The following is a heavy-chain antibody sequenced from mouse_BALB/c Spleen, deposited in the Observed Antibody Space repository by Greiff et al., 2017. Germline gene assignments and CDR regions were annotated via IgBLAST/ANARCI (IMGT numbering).Heavy chain of an antibody. CDR3: ARGTTVVGAMDY. CDR1: GYTFSSYW. Sequence: VQLQQSGAELMKPGASVKISCKATGYTFSSYWIEWVKQRPGHGLEWIGEILPGSGSTNYNEKFKGKATFTADTSSNTAYMQLSSLTSEDSAVDYCARGTTVVGAMDYWGQGTSVTVSS. D-gene: IGHD1-1*01. J-gene: IGHJ4*01. V-gene: IGHV1-9*01. CDR2: ILPGSGST.